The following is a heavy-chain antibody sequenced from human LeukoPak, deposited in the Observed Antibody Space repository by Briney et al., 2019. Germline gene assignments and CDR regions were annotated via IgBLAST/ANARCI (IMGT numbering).Heavy chain of an antibody. CDR2: FAYSGTT. CDR3: ARPHSSGWYGVYDI. V-gene: IGHV4-59*08. Sequence: SETLSLTCTVSDGSISSHYWGWIRQPPGKGLEWIGHFAYSGTTSYNAPLKSRVTISVDTSKNQFSLKLTSVTAADTAVYYCARPHSSGWYGVYDIWGQGTMVTVSS. J-gene: IGHJ3*02. D-gene: IGHD6-19*01. CDR1: DGSISSHY.